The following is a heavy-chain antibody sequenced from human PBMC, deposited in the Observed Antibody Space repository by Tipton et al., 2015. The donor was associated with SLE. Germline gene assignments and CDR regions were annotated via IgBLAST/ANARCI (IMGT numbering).Heavy chain of an antibody. J-gene: IGHJ4*02. V-gene: IGHV3-33*01. CDR3: ARGPPDIVVVPAGNYSDY. CDR2: IWYDGSNK. Sequence: SLRLSCAASGFTFSSYGMHWVRQAPGKGLEWVAVIWYDGSNKYYADSVKGRFTISRDNSKNTLYLQMNSLRAEDTAVYYCARGPPDIVVVPAGNYSDYWGQGTLVTVSS. CDR1: GFTFSSYG. D-gene: IGHD2-2*01.